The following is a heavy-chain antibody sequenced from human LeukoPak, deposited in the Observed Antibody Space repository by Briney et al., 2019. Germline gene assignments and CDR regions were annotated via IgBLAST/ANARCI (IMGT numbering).Heavy chain of an antibody. Sequence: PGGSLRLSCAASGFTFSSYAMHWVRQAPGKGLEWVAVISYDGSNKYYADSVKGRFTISRDNSKNTLYLQMNSLRAEDTAVYYCARVGCSGGSCYGYFDYWGQGTLVTASS. V-gene: IGHV3-30-3*01. D-gene: IGHD2-15*01. CDR2: ISYDGSNK. J-gene: IGHJ4*02. CDR1: GFTFSSYA. CDR3: ARVGCSGGSCYGYFDY.